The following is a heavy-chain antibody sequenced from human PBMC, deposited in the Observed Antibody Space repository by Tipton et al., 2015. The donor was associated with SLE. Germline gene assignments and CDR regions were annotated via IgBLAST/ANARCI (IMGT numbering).Heavy chain of an antibody. Sequence: SLRLSCAASGFTFDDYAMYWVRQAPGKGLEWVSGISWNSGSIGYADSVKGRFTISRDNAKNSLYLQMNSLRAEDTALYYCAKDAIVGAPLSAFDIWGQGTMVTVSS. V-gene: IGHV3-9*01. CDR1: GFTFDDYA. CDR3: AKDAIVGAPLSAFDI. D-gene: IGHD1-26*01. CDR2: ISWNSGSI. J-gene: IGHJ3*02.